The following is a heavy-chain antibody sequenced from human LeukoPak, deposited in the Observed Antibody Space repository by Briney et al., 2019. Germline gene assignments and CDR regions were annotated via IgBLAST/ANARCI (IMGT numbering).Heavy chain of an antibody. J-gene: IGHJ4*02. CDR1: GFTLSSYW. CDR3: VRDRGWYYFDL. V-gene: IGHV3-7*01. CDR2: NKGDGTSE. D-gene: IGHD3-10*01. Sequence: GGSLRPSCAASGFTLSSYWMTWIRQAPGKGLEWVAHNKGDGTSEKYLDSVKGRFTISGDNTKNSLFLQLNSLRAEDTAVYYCVRDRGWYYFDLWGQGTLVTVSS.